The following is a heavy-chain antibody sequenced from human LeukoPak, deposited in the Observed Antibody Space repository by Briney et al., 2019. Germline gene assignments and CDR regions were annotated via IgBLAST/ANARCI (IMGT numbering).Heavy chain of an antibody. Sequence: ASVKVSCKASGYTFTGYYMHWVRQAPGQGLEWVGWINPNSGGTNYAQKFQGRVTMTRDTSISTAYMELSRLRSDDTAVYYCARDPGVTMVRGIFDYWGQGTLVTVSS. CDR3: ARDPGVTMVRGIFDY. D-gene: IGHD3-10*01. CDR2: INPNSGGT. V-gene: IGHV1-2*02. J-gene: IGHJ4*02. CDR1: GYTFTGYY.